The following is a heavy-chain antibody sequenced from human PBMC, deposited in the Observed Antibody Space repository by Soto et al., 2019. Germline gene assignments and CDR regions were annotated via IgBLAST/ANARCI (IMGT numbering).Heavy chain of an antibody. CDR1: GYTFTSYG. CDR3: ARDSSGRANFEY. D-gene: IGHD6-19*01. V-gene: IGHV1-18*01. J-gene: IGHJ4*02. CDR2: TSAYMVT. Sequence: QVQLVQSGGEVKKPGASVKVSCKASGYTFTSYGISWVRQAPGQGLEGMGWTSAYMVTNYAQKFQGRDTMTTDTSTSAAYMELRSLRSDDTAVYYCARDSSGRANFEYWGKGTLVTVSS.